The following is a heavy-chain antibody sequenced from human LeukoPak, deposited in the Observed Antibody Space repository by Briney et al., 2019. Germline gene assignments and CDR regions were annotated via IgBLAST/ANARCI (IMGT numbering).Heavy chain of an antibody. D-gene: IGHD5-18*01. Sequence: GASVKVSCKASGYTFTGYYMHWVRQAPGQGLEWMGWINPNSGGTNYAQKFQGRVTMTRDTSISTAYMELSRLRSDDTAVYYCARATKVDTAMVWLVDYYYYGMDVWGQGTTVTVSS. CDR3: ARATKVDTAMVWLVDYYYYGMDV. CDR2: INPNSGGT. J-gene: IGHJ6*02. CDR1: GYTFTGYY. V-gene: IGHV1-2*02.